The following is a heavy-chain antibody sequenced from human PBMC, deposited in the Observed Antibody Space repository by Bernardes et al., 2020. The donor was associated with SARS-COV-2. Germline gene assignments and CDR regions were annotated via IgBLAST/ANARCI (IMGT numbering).Heavy chain of an antibody. V-gene: IGHV4-34*01. J-gene: IGHJ4*02. CDR3: ARLTNWYPYYFDS. Sequence: TLSLTCAVYGGSFSGYYWSWIRQPPGKGLEWIGEIYHSGRSNYNPSLKSRVTISVDTSKNQFSLKLTSVTAADTAVYYCARLTNWYPYYFDSWGQGILVTVSS. D-gene: IGHD7-27*01. CDR2: IYHSGRS. CDR1: GGSFSGYY.